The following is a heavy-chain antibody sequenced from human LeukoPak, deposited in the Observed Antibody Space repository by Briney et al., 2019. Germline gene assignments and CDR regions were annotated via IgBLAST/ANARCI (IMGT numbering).Heavy chain of an antibody. CDR3: AKGRLPVYGVWFDP. D-gene: IGHD3-10*01. J-gene: IGHJ5*02. CDR2: ISGSGDTT. V-gene: IGHV3-23*01. Sequence: PGGSLRLSCAASDFSFITYAMSWVRQAPGKGLEWVSAISGSGDTTYYADSVKGRFSISRDNSKNTLYLQMNSLRTEDTAVYYCAKGRLPVYGVWFDPWGQGTLVTVSS. CDR1: DFSFITYA.